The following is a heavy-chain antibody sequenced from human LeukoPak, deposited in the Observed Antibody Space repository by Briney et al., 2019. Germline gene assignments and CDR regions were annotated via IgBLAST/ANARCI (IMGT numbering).Heavy chain of an antibody. J-gene: IGHJ2*01. CDR1: GGSISSYY. Sequence: SETLSLTCTVSGGSISSYYWSWIRQPAGKGLEWIGRIYTSGSTNYNPSLKSRVTMSVDTSKNQFSLKLSSVTAADTAVYYCARAFTRGYGGNSIRYFDLWGRGTLVTVSS. D-gene: IGHD4-23*01. V-gene: IGHV4-4*07. CDR3: ARAFTRGYGGNSIRYFDL. CDR2: IYTSGST.